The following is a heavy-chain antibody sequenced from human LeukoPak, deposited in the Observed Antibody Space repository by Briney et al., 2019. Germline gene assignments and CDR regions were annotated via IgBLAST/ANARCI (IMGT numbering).Heavy chain of an antibody. CDR3: ARDPGYSSSWYHSFDY. CDR2: ISAYNGNT. D-gene: IGHD6-13*01. J-gene: IGHJ4*02. Sequence: GASVKVSCKACGGTFSSYAISWVRQAPGQGLEWMRWISAYNGNTNYAQKLQGRVTMTTDTSTSTAYMELRSLRSDDTAVYYCARDPGYSSSWYHSFDYWGQGTLVTVSS. CDR1: GGTFSSYA. V-gene: IGHV1-18*01.